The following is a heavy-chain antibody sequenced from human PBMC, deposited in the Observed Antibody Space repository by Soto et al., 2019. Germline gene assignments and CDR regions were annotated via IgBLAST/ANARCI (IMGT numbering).Heavy chain of an antibody. Sequence: EVQLVESGGGLVQPGGSLRLSCAASGFTFSSYDMHWVRQATGKGLEWVSAIGTAGDPYYPGSVKGRFTISRDNSKNTLYLQMNSLRAEDTAVYYCARLGGGYCSGGSCSWFDYWGQGTLVTVSS. D-gene: IGHD2-15*01. J-gene: IGHJ4*02. CDR3: ARLGGGYCSGGSCSWFDY. CDR1: GFTFSSYD. V-gene: IGHV3-13*05. CDR2: IGTAGDP.